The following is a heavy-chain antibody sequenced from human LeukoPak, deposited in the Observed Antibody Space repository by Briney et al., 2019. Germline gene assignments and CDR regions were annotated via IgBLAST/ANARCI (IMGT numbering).Heavy chain of an antibody. D-gene: IGHD6-13*01. CDR2: IKYDGGEE. J-gene: IGHJ4*01. CDR3: ARDGTAAGLYFDL. CDR1: GFTFSSYW. Sequence: GGSLRLSCSVSGFTFSSYWMNWGRQAPGKGLEWVASIKYDGGEESYVDSVRDRFTISRDNTKNSLYLQMSSLRGEDTAVYYCARDGTAAGLYFDLWGQGTLVTVSS. V-gene: IGHV3-7*01.